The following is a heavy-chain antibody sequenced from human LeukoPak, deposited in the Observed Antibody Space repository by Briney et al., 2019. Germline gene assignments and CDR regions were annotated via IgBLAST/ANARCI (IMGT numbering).Heavy chain of an antibody. CDR1: GGSFSGYY. CDR2: INHSGST. D-gene: IGHD2-15*01. Sequence: NSSETLSLTCAVYGGSFSGYYWSWIRQPPGKGLEWIGEINHSGSTNYNPSLKSRVTISVDTSKNQFSLKLSSVTAADTAVYYCARVVVAATGGADYWGQGTLVTVSS. V-gene: IGHV4-34*01. J-gene: IGHJ4*02. CDR3: ARVVVAATGGADY.